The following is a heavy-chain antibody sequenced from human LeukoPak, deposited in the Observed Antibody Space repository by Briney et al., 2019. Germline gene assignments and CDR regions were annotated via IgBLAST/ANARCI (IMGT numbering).Heavy chain of an antibody. Sequence: PGGSLRLSCAASGFTFSDYYMSWIRQAPGKGLEWVSYINNRGSTIYYADSVKGRFTISRDNANNSLYLHMNSLRAEDTAVYYCARDRRGLRYSPGVIDIWGQGTMVMVSS. V-gene: IGHV3-11*01. D-gene: IGHD3-9*01. CDR2: INNRGSTI. J-gene: IGHJ3*02. CDR3: ARDRRGLRYSPGVIDI. CDR1: GFTFSDYY.